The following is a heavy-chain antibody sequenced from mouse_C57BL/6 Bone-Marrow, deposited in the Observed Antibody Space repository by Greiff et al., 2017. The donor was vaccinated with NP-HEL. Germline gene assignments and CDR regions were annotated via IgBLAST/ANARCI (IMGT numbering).Heavy chain of an antibody. CDR2: IDPSDSYT. D-gene: IGHD1-1*01. J-gene: IGHJ1*03. Sequence: QVQLQQPGAELVKPGASVKLSCKASGYTFTSYWMQWVKQRPGQGLEWIGEIDPSDSYTNYNQKFKGKATLTVDTSSSTAYMQLSSLTSDDSAVYYCAREDYYPLYWYFDVWGTGTTVTVSS. V-gene: IGHV1-50*01. CDR3: AREDYYPLYWYFDV. CDR1: GYTFTSYW.